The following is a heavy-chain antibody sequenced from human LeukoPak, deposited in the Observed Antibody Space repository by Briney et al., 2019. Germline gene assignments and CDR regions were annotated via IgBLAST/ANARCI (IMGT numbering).Heavy chain of an antibody. CDR3: AKAHFYYGMDV. CDR2: ISGSGDRT. Sequence: GGSLRLSCAASGFTFSNYAMSWVRQAPGRGLEWVSSISGSGDRTYYADSVKGRFTISRDNSKNTLYLQIDSLRAEDTAVYYCAKAHFYYGMDVWGQGTTVTVSS. CDR1: GFTFSNYA. J-gene: IGHJ6*02. V-gene: IGHV3-23*01.